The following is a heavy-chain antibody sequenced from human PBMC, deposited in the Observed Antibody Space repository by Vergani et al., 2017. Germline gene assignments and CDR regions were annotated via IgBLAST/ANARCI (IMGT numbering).Heavy chain of an antibody. D-gene: IGHD5-12*01. V-gene: IGHV3-23*01. CDR1: GFTFNHYA. CDR3: AKAKPRNSGYDYLYYYHAMDV. Sequence: EVQLLQSGGDLVQPGGSLRLSCAASGFTFNHYAINWVRQAPGKGLEWVSGISGSGGSTYYAGSVKGRFTMSRDSSKNTLYLQMNSLRAGDTAVYYCAKAKPRNSGYDYLYYYHAMDVWGQGTTVTVSS. CDR2: ISGSGGST. J-gene: IGHJ6*02.